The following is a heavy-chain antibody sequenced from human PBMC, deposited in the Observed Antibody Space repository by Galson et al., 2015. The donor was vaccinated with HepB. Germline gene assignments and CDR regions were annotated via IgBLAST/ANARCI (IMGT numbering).Heavy chain of an antibody. CDR2: ISWNSGSI. Sequence: SLRLSCAGSGFTFDDYAMHWVRQAPGKGLEWVSGISWNSGSIDYADSVKGRFTISRDNAKNSLYLQMNSLRAEDTALYYCAKDIEGRGSRCNGDAFDIWGQGTMVTVSS. CDR1: GFTFDDYA. CDR3: AKDIEGRGSRCNGDAFDI. D-gene: IGHD6-13*01. V-gene: IGHV3-9*01. J-gene: IGHJ3*02.